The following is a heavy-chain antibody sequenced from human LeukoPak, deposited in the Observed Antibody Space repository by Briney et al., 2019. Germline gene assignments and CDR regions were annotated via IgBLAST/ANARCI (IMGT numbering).Heavy chain of an antibody. J-gene: IGHJ3*02. V-gene: IGHV4-59*01. CDR1: GGSISSYY. CDR2: IYYSGST. CDR3: ARVHASDAFDI. Sequence: SETLPLTCTVSGGSISSYYWSWIRQPPGKGLEWIGYIYYSGSTNYNPSLKSRVTISVDTSKNQFSLKLSSVTAADTAVYYCARVHASDAFDIWGQGTMVTVSS.